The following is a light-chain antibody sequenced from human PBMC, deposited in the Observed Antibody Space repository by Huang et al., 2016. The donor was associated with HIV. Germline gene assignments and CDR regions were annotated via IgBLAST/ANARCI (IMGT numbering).Light chain of an antibody. CDR3: QQYNNWPRT. CDR1: QYVSSN. J-gene: IGKJ2*01. V-gene: IGKV3-15*01. Sequence: EKVMTQSPATLSASLGERATLSCGASQYVSSNVAWYQQKSGQAPRLLIYETSTRVTDVPARFSGSGSGIEFTLTISSLQSEDFAVYYCQQYNNWPRTFGQGTKLEIK. CDR2: ETS.